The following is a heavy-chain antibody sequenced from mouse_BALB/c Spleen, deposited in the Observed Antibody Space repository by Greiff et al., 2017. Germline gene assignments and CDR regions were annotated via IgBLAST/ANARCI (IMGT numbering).Heavy chain of an antibody. CDR3: ARVIVTIEGDYFDY. V-gene: IGHV1-80*01. D-gene: IGHD2-12*01. CDR1: GYAFSSYW. CDR2: IYPGDGDT. J-gene: IGHJ2*01. Sequence: VQLVESGAELVRPGSSVKISCKASGYAFSSYWMNWVKQRPGQGLEWIGQIYPGDGDTNYNGKFKGKATLTADKSSSTAYMQLSSLTSEDSAVYFCARVIVTIEGDYFDYWGQGTTLTVSS.